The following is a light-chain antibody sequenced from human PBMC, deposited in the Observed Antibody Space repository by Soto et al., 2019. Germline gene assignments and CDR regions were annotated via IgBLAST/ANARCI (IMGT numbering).Light chain of an antibody. Sequence: DIQMTQSPSSLSASVGDRVTITCRASQSISWYLNWYQQKPGKAPKLLIYAASSLQSGVPSRFSGSSSGTDFTLTISSLQPEDFATYYCQQSYSAPRYTFGQGTKLEIK. CDR2: AAS. CDR3: QQSYSAPRYT. CDR1: QSISWY. V-gene: IGKV1-39*01. J-gene: IGKJ2*01.